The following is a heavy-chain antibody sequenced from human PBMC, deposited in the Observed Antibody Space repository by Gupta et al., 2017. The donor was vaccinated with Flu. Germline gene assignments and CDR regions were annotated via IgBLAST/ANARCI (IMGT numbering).Heavy chain of an antibody. CDR3: ASERQVYTAMFPFFDD. V-gene: IGHV4-39*01. Sequence: QLQLQESGPGLVKPSEPLSLTCTVSGGSISSSSYYWGWIRQPPGKGLEWIGSINYSGRTYYNPSLKSPVTRSLDTSKTQFSLKLSSVTAADTAVYYCASERQVYTAMFPFFDDWGQGTLVTVSS. CDR2: INYSGRT. J-gene: IGHJ4*02. CDR1: GGSISSSSYY. D-gene: IGHD5-18*01.